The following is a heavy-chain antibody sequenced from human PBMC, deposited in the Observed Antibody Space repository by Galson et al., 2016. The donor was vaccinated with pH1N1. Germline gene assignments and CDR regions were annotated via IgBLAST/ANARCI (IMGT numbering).Heavy chain of an antibody. D-gene: IGHD3-16*01. CDR1: GGSISSHY. J-gene: IGHJ6*03. Sequence: SETLSLTCTVSGGSISSHYWSWIRQPAGKGLEWIGRIYTGGTTNYNPSLKSRVTMSVDTSKNQFSLKLSSVTAADTAVYYCAMVPRGEFLYYMDVWGKGTTVTVSS. V-gene: IGHV4-4*07. CDR2: IYTGGTT. CDR3: AMVPRGEFLYYMDV.